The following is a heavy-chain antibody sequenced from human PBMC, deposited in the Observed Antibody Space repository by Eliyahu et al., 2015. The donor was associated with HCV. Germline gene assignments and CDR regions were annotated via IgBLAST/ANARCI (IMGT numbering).Heavy chain of an antibody. CDR2: IDPSGGET. V-gene: IGHV1-46*01. Sequence: QEQLVQSGAEVKRPGXXAXXSCKAXGYTFXSNLXHWVRQAPGHGLEWMAVIDPSGGETTYAQKFQGRVTVTRDTSTSTAYMELGSLRSEDTAMYYCARESGNFDHDAFDIWGQGTRVTVSS. CDR3: ARESGNFDHDAFDI. D-gene: IGHD4-23*01. J-gene: IGHJ3*02. CDR1: GYTFXSNL.